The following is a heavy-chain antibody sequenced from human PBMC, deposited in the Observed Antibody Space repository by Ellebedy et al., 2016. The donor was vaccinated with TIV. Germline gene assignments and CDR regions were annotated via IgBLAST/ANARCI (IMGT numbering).Heavy chain of an antibody. CDR2: IYHSGST. CDR1: GYSISSGYY. J-gene: IGHJ4*02. Sequence: GSLRLXCTVSGYSISSGYYWGWIRQPPGKGLEWIGSIYHSGSTYYNPSLKSRVTISVDTSKNQFSLKLSSVTAADTAVYYCARAYYGSVYFDYWGQGTLVTVSS. CDR3: ARAYYGSVYFDY. V-gene: IGHV4-38-2*02. D-gene: IGHD3-10*01.